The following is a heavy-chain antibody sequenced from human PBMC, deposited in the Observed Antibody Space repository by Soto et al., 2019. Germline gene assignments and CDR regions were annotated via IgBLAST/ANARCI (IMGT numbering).Heavy chain of an antibody. D-gene: IGHD2-15*01. CDR2: IYPGDSDT. Sequence: VAALKISSKGTGYSFISYWIGWVRKMPGKGLEWMGIIYPGDSDTRYSPSFQGQVTISADKSISTAYLQWSSLKASDTAMYYCATPVWYCSGGSCDKGYWGQGTLVTVSS. J-gene: IGHJ4*02. CDR1: GYSFISYW. CDR3: ATPVWYCSGGSCDKGY. V-gene: IGHV5-51*01.